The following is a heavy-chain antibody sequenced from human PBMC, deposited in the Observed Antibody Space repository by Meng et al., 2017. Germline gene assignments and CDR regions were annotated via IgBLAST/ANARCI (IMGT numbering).Heavy chain of an antibody. CDR1: GFTFSSYG. V-gene: IGHV3-33*01. CDR2: IWYDGSNK. CDR3: AREGQLWARNFDY. Sequence: GGGVVQPGRSLRPACAASGFTFSSYGMHWVRQAPGKGLEWVAVIWYDGSNKYYADSVKGRFTISRDNSKNTLYLQMNSLRAEDTAVYYCAREGQLWARNFDYWGQGTLVTVSS. D-gene: IGHD5-18*01. J-gene: IGHJ4*02.